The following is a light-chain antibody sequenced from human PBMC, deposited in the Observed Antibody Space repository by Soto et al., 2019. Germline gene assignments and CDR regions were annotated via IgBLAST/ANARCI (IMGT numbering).Light chain of an antibody. J-gene: IGKJ5*01. CDR3: QQRSNRIT. CDR2: DIS. CDR1: QSVAGS. Sequence: ETVLTQSPLALSVSPRERAILSCRASQSVAGSLAWYQQKPGQAPRLLIYDISTRAAAIPARFSGSGSGTDFTLTVSSLEPEDFALYYCQQRSNRITFGQGTRLEIK. V-gene: IGKV3-11*01.